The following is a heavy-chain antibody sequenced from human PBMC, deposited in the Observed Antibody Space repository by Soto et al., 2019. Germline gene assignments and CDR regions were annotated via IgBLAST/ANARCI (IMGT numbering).Heavy chain of an antibody. D-gene: IGHD1-26*01. CDR1: GGTFNTYT. J-gene: IGHJ4*02. V-gene: IGHV1-69*06. CDR3: ASWSSYSGRYCFDY. Sequence: QVQLVQSGAEVKKPGSSVKVSCEASGGTFNTYTINWVRQAPGRGLEWMGQVIPMYDSVNYAESFQGRVTMTADKSTNIAYMELSSLRSEDTALYFCASWSSYSGRYCFDYWGQGTLVIVSS. CDR2: VIPMYDSV.